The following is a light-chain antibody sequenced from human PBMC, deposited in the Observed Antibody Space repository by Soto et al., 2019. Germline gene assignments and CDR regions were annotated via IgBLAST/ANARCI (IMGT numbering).Light chain of an antibody. V-gene: IGKV1-5*03. CDR1: QSISSW. Sequence: GDRVTIICRASQSISSWLAWYQTKPGKAPKLLIYKAYSLESGVPSRVRGIGYGKELTIQLSRMQPDEGATDEGQQSNSYSLTLFGGTKVDIK. CDR2: KAY. CDR3: QQSNSYSLT. J-gene: IGKJ4*01.